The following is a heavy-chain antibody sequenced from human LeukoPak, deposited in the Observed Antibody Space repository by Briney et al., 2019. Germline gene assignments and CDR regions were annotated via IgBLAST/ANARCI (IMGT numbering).Heavy chain of an antibody. CDR1: GGTFSSYA. Sequence: GASVKVSCKASGGTFSSYAISWVRQAPGQGLEWMGWISAYNGNTNYAQKLQGRVTMTTDTSTSTAYMELRSLRSDDTAVYYCARSKAGNFDYWGQGTLVTVSS. V-gene: IGHV1-18*01. D-gene: IGHD6-13*01. CDR3: ARSKAGNFDY. CDR2: ISAYNGNT. J-gene: IGHJ4*02.